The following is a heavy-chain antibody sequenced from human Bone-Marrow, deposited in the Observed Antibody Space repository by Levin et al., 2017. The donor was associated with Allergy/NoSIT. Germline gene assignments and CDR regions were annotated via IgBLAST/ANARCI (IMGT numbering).Heavy chain of an antibody. CDR1: GFTFSNSA. J-gene: IGHJ6*02. CDR3: AKVVGVTSEGYYYYGIDV. CDR2: ISLSGDST. V-gene: IGHV3-23*01. Sequence: GESLKISCAASGFTFSNSAMRWVRQAPGKGLEWVSAISLSGDSTYYADSVKGRFTISRDNSKNTLFLQMNSLRAEDTAVYYCAKVVGVTSEGYYYYGIDVWGQGTTVTVSS. D-gene: IGHD2-2*01.